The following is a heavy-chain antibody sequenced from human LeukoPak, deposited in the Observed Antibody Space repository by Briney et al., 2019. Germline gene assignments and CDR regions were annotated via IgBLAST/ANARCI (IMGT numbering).Heavy chain of an antibody. CDR2: INPNSGGT. D-gene: IGHD3-22*01. CDR3: ARDRYYYDSSGSHLDY. CDR1: GYTLTGYY. Sequence: ASVKVSCKASGYTLTGYYMHWVRQAPGQGLEWMGWINPNSGGTNYAQKLQGRVTMTRDTSISTAYMELSRLRSDDTAVYYCARDRYYYDSSGSHLDYWGQGTLVTVSS. V-gene: IGHV1-2*02. J-gene: IGHJ4*02.